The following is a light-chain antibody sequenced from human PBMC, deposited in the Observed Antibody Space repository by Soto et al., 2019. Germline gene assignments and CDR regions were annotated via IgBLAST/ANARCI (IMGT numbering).Light chain of an antibody. CDR1: QNIRRN. CDR3: QQYENWPPVT. J-gene: IGKJ4*01. V-gene: IGKV3-15*01. CDR2: HAS. Sequence: EIVMMQSPATLSVSPGERGTLSCRASQNIRRNLAWYQQKPGQAPRLLIYHASTRATGIPARFTGGGSGTEFTLTISSLQSEDFALYYCQQYENWPPVTFGGGTKVEIK.